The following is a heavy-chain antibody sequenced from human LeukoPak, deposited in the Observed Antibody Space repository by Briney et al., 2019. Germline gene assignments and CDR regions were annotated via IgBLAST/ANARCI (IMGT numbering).Heavy chain of an antibody. CDR1: YA. J-gene: IGHJ4*02. CDR2: ISGSGGST. CDR3: AKSDDYGDY. Sequence: YAXSWVRQAPGKGLEWVSAISGSGGSTYYADSVKGRFTISRDNSKNTLYLQMNSLRAEDTAVYYCAKSDDYGDYWGQGTLVTVSS. V-gene: IGHV3-23*01.